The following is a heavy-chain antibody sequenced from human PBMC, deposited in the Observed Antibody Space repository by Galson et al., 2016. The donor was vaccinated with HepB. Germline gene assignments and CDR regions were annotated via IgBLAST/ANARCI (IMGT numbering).Heavy chain of an antibody. D-gene: IGHD3-10*02. Sequence: SLRLSCAASGFTFSSYAMSWVRQVPGKGLEWVSAISGSGGRTYYADSVKGRFTISRDSSKSTVFLNMTSLREDDTATYYCAKMISAVRLYFDHWGHGTLVTVSS. CDR1: GFTFSSYA. J-gene: IGHJ4*01. CDR2: ISGSGGRT. V-gene: IGHV3-23*01. CDR3: AKMISAVRLYFDH.